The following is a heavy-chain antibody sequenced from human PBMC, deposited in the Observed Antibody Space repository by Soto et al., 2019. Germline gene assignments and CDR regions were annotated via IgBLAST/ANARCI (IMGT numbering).Heavy chain of an antibody. CDR2: INPSGGST. CDR3: ARPHQYCSSTSCYGFDP. D-gene: IGHD2-2*01. V-gene: IGHV1-46*01. J-gene: IGHJ5*02. CDR1: GYTFTSYY. Sequence: QVQLVQSGAEVKKPGASVKVSCKASGYTFTSYYMHWVRQAPGQGLEWMGIINPSGGSTSYAQKFQVRVTMTRDTSTSTVYMELSSLRSEDTAVYYCARPHQYCSSTSCYGFDPWGQGTLVTVSS.